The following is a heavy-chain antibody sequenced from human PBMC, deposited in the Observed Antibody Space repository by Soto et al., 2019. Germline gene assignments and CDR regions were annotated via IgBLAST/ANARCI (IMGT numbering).Heavy chain of an antibody. J-gene: IGHJ2*01. Sequence: GESLKISCKGSGYSFTSYWIGWVRQMPGKGLEWMGIIYPGDSDTRYSPSFQGQVTISADKSISTAYLQWSSLKASDTAMYYCARRGYSYGGDWYFDPWGRGTLVTVSS. CDR3: ARRGYSYGGDWYFDP. D-gene: IGHD5-18*01. V-gene: IGHV5-51*01. CDR2: IYPGDSDT. CDR1: GYSFTSYW.